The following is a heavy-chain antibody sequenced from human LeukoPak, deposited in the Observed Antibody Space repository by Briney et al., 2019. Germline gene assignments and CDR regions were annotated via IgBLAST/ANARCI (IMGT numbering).Heavy chain of an antibody. Sequence: PGGSLRLSCAASGFTFSDYYMSWIRQAPGKGLEWVSYISSSGSTIYYADSVKGRLTISRDNAKNSLYLQMNSLRAEDTAVYYCARIDSSWGEWVDYWGQGTLVTVSS. CDR1: GFTFSDYY. V-gene: IGHV3-11*01. CDR3: ARIDSSWGEWVDY. J-gene: IGHJ4*02. CDR2: ISSSGSTI. D-gene: IGHD6-13*01.